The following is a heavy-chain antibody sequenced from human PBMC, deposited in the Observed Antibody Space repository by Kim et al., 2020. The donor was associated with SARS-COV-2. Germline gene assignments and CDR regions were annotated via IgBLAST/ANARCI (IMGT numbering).Heavy chain of an antibody. CDR3: AREIIRVAPPAYFDY. J-gene: IGHJ4*02. CDR2: IYYSGST. V-gene: IGHV4-39*02. CDR1: GGSISSSSYY. Sequence: SETLSLTCTVSGGSISSSSYYWGWIRQPPGKGLEWIGSIYYSGSTYYNPSLKSRVTISVDTSKNQFSLKLSSVTAADTAVYYCAREIIRVAPPAYFDYWGQGTLVTVSS. D-gene: IGHD2-15*01.